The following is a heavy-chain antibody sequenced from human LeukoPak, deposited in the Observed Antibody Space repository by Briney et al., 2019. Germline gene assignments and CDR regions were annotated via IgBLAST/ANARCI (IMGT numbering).Heavy chain of an antibody. V-gene: IGHV1-18*01. D-gene: IGHD3-22*01. CDR1: GYTFTSYG. Sequence: ASVKVSCKASGYTFTSYGISWVRQAPGQGLEWMGWISAYNGNTNYAQKLQGRVTMTTDTSTSTAYMELRSLRSDDTAVYYCARVDDRGHYYDSSGPRKLFGYWGQGTLVTVSS. CDR2: ISAYNGNT. CDR3: ARVDDRGHYYDSSGPRKLFGY. J-gene: IGHJ4*02.